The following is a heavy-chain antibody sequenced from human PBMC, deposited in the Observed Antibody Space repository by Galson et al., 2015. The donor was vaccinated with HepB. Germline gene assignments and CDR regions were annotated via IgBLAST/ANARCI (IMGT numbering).Heavy chain of an antibody. CDR1: GIAFSRSD. J-gene: IGHJ4*02. CDR2: ISYDGGTK. CDR3: TRAVREPDSGYFDS. V-gene: IGHV3-30-3*01. Sequence: SLRPSCAASGIAFSRSDMHCVRQAPGRGLEWVAIISYDGGTKYYAKSVQGRFTISRDNSKSTLFLLMNNMRSEDTAMYYCTRAVREPDSGYFDSWGQGALVTVSS. D-gene: IGHD1-14*01.